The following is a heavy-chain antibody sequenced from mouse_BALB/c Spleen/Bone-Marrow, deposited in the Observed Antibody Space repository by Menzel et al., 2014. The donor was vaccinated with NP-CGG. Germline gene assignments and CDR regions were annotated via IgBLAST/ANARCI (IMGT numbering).Heavy chain of an antibody. CDR1: GFTFSSYD. Sequence: EVQLVESGGVLVQPGGSLKLSCAASGFTFSSYDMSWVRQTPDKGLELVATINTNGGTTYYPDSVKGRFTISRDNAKSTLYLQMSSLKSADTAIYYCARNRYDWFTYWGQGTLVTVSA. J-gene: IGHJ3*01. D-gene: IGHD2-14*01. CDR3: ARNRYDWFTY. V-gene: IGHV5-6-3*01. CDR2: INTNGGTT.